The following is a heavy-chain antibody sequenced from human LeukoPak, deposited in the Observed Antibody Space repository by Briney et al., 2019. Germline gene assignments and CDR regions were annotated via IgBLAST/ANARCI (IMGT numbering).Heavy chain of an antibody. J-gene: IGHJ6*03. CDR2: IKQDGNEK. V-gene: IGHV3-7*01. Sequence: GGSLRLSCAASGFTFRSYWISWVRQAPGKGLEWVANIKQDGNEKYYVDSVGGRFTISRDNAKNSLYLQMNSLRAEDTAVYYCARRGYYDNSGHPYYYYMDVWGKGTTVTVSS. CDR1: GFTFRSYW. CDR3: ARRGYYDNSGHPYYYYMDV. D-gene: IGHD3-22*01.